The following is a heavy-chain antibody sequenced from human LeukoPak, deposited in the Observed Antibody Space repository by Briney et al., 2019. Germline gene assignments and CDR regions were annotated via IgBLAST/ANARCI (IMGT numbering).Heavy chain of an antibody. D-gene: IGHD1-26*01. CDR2: IYTSGST. CDR3: ARAVSGWEWELFDY. Sequence: SETLSLTCTVSGGSISSGSYYWSWIRQPAGKGLEWIGRIYTSGSTNYNPSLKSRVTISVDTSKNQFSLKLSSVTAADTAVYYCARAVSGWEWELFDYWGQGILVTASS. J-gene: IGHJ4*02. V-gene: IGHV4-61*02. CDR1: GGSISSGSYY.